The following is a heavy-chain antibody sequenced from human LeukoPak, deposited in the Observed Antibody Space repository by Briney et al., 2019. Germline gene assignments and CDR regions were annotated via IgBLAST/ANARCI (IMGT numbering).Heavy chain of an antibody. J-gene: IGHJ4*02. V-gene: IGHV4-59*01. CDR1: GGSISSYY. CDR2: IYYSGST. Sequence: SETLSLTCTVSGGSISSYYWSWIRHPPRKGLEWIGYIYYSGSTNYNPSPKSRVTISVDTSKNQYSLKLSSVTAADTAVYYCARVRMYYYDSSGYYYTNPGYFDYWGQGTLVTVSS. CDR3: ARVRMYYYDSSGYYYTNPGYFDY. D-gene: IGHD3-22*01.